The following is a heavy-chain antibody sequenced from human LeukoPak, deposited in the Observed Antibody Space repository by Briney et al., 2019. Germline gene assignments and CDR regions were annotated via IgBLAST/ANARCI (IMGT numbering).Heavy chain of an antibody. D-gene: IGHD6-13*01. J-gene: IGHJ4*02. V-gene: IGHV4-59*01. CDR2: VYYSGST. CDR3: ASDIAAAWYYY. CDR1: GGSISSYY. Sequence: PSETLSLTCSVYGGSISSYYWSWIRQPPGKGLEWIGYVYYSGSTNYNPSLKSRVTISLDTSKNQFSLKLRSVTAADTAVYYCASDIAAAWYYYWGQGTLVTVSS.